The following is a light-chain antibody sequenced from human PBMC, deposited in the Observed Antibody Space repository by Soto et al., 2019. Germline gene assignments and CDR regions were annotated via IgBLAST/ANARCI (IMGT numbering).Light chain of an antibody. CDR3: QQYDNFPLT. J-gene: IGKJ4*01. V-gene: IGKV1-33*01. CDR1: HVISDY. Sequence: DVQMTPSPSSLSAAVGDRVTITCQASHVISDYLNWYQHKPGEAPKLLIYEASKLEAGVTSRFRGRGSGTDFTFSSSSIQPEDIATYYCQQYDNFPLTCGGGTKVEIK. CDR2: EAS.